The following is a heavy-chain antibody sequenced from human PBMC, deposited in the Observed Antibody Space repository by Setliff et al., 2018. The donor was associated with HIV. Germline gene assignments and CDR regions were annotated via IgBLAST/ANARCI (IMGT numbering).Heavy chain of an antibody. D-gene: IGHD6-6*01. CDR2: MNPNSGNT. Sequence: GASVKVSCKASGYTFTSYDINWVRQATGQGLEWMGWMNPNSGNTGYAQKFQGRVTITRNTSISTAYMELSSLRSEDTAVYFCARGSTSSWSYHYMDVWGKGTTVTVSS. J-gene: IGHJ6*03. CDR3: ARGSTSSWSYHYMDV. CDR1: GYTFTSYD. V-gene: IGHV1-8*03.